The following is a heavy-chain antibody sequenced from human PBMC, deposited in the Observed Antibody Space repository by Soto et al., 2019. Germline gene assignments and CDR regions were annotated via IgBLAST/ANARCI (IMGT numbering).Heavy chain of an antibody. CDR3: ARDRERDAWYEDY. D-gene: IGHD6-13*01. V-gene: IGHV3-23*01. CDR1: GFSFSNYA. CDR2: ISGRDDST. J-gene: IGHJ4*02. Sequence: EVQLLESGGDLVQPGGSLRLSCVASGFSFSNYAMSWVRQVPGKGLEWVSVISGRDDSTYYADSVKGRFTISRENSKNTLYLQMNSLRAEDTAIYYCARDRERDAWYEDYWGQGTLVTVSS.